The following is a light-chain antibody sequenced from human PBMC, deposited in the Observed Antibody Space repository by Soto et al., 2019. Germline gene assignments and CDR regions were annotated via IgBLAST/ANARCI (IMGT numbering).Light chain of an antibody. CDR1: SSDVGGYNY. CDR3: TSSTTNTPYV. J-gene: IGLJ1*01. Sequence: QSALTQPASVSGSPGQSITISCTGTSSDVGGYNYVSWYQQHPGKAPKLMIYEVSNRPSGLSHRFSGSKSSNTASLTISGLQADDEADYYCTSSTTNTPYVFGTGTKLTVL. V-gene: IGLV2-14*01. CDR2: EVS.